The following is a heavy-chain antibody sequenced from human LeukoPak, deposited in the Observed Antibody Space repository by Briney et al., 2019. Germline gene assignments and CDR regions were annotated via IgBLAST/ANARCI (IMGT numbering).Heavy chain of an antibody. D-gene: IGHD5-18*01. J-gene: IGHJ4*02. CDR2: IIPIFGTA. Sequence: ASVKVSCKASGGTFSSYAISWMRQAPGQGLEWMGGIIPIFGTANYAQKFQGRVTITTDESTSTAYMELSSLRSEDTAVYYCATRRGYSYGPFDYWGQGTLVTVSS. V-gene: IGHV1-69*05. CDR3: ATRRGYSYGPFDY. CDR1: GGTFSSYA.